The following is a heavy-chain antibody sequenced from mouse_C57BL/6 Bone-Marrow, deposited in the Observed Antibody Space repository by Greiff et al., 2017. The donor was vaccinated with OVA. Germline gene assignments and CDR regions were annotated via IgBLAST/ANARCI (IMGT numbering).Heavy chain of an antibody. CDR2: IHPNSGST. Sequence: QVQLQQPGAELVKPGASVKLSCKASGYTFTSYWTHWVKQRPGQGLEWIGMIHPNSGSTNYNEKFKSKATLTVDKSSSTAYMQLSSLTSEDSAVYYCARPTVVATEYFDYWGQGTTLTVSS. J-gene: IGHJ2*01. D-gene: IGHD1-1*01. CDR1: GYTFTSYW. CDR3: ARPTVVATEYFDY. V-gene: IGHV1-64*01.